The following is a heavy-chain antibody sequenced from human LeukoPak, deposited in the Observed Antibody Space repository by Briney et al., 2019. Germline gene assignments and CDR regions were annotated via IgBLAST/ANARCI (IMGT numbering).Heavy chain of an antibody. Sequence: GGSLRLSCAPSGFIFSGYGMHGVRQAPGKGLEWVGVTSYDGSHIYYADSVKGRFTISRDTSKNTLYLQMNSLRAEHTAVYYCAKGQLVDYGMDVWGQGATVTVS. CDR3: AKGQLVDYGMDV. CDR2: TSYDGSHI. J-gene: IGHJ6*02. CDR1: GFIFSGYG. V-gene: IGHV3-30*18. D-gene: IGHD6-13*01.